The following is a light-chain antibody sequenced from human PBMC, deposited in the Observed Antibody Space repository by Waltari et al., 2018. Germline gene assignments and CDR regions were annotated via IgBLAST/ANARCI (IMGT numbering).Light chain of an antibody. J-gene: IGLJ2*01. CDR1: SSEVGKSNL. CDR2: EDS. V-gene: IGLV2-23*01. Sequence: SALTQPASVSGSPGPSITISRTGTSSEVGKSNLLPWYQQHPGKVPKLMIYEDSKRPSGLSNRFSGSKSGNTASLTISGLQAEDEADYYCCSYAAGGSSVLFGGGTKLTVL. CDR3: CSYAAGGSSVL.